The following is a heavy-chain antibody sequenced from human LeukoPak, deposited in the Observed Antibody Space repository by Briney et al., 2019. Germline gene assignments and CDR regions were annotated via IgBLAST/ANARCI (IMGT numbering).Heavy chain of an antibody. CDR3: ARARPVRGVIPDYDYYYMDV. V-gene: IGHV3-11*01. J-gene: IGHJ6*03. CDR2: ISGSGSSI. D-gene: IGHD3-10*01. Sequence: GGSLRLSCAASGFSFSDYYMRWIRQAPGKGLEWVSFISGSGSSIYYADSVKGRFTISRDNARSSLYLQMNSLRAEDTAVYYCARARPVRGVIPDYDYYYMDVWGKGTTVTVSS. CDR1: GFSFSDYY.